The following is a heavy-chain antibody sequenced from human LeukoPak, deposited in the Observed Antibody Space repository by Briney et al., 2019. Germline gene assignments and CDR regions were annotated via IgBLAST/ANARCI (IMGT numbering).Heavy chain of an antibody. V-gene: IGHV4-31*03. Sequence: PSETLSLTCTVSGGSISSGGYYWSWIRQHPGKGLEWIGYIYYSGSTYYNPSLKSRVTISVDTSKNQFSLKLSSVTAADTALYYCARGLGGSGWEYLQHWGQGTLVTVSS. J-gene: IGHJ1*01. CDR3: ARGLGGSGWEYLQH. CDR1: GGSISSGGYY. D-gene: IGHD6-25*01. CDR2: IYYSGST.